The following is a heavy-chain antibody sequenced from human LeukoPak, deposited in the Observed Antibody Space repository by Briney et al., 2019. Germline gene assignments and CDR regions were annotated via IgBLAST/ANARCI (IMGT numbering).Heavy chain of an antibody. D-gene: IGHD3-3*01. CDR1: RFTLELYP. CDR2: IRWYSGNI. J-gene: IGHJ4*02. Sequence: GSSLTLPCTLWRFTLELYPVHCLRRAPGRARVGVSDIRWYSGNIGYADSVKGRFTISRDNDKNSLYLQMNSLRAEDTALYYCALGIFKNFDYWGQGTLVTVYS. V-gene: IGHV3-9*01. CDR3: ALGIFKNFDY.